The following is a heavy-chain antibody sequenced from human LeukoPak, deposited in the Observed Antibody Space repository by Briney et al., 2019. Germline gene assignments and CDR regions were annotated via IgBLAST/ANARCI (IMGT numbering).Heavy chain of an antibody. CDR1: GGSFSGYY. CDR2: INHSGST. V-gene: IGHV4-34*01. Sequence: PSETLSLTCAVYGGSFSGYYWSWIRQPPGKGLEWIGEINHSGSTNYNPSLKSRVTISVDTSKNQFSLKLSSVTAADTAVYYCARRRGYSYGYLNYYYGMDVWGKGTTVTVSS. CDR3: ARRRGYSYGYLNYYYGMDV. D-gene: IGHD5-18*01. J-gene: IGHJ6*04.